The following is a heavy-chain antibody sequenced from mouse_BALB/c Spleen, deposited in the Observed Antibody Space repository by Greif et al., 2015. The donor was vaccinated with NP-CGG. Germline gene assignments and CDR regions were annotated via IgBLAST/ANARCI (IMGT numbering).Heavy chain of an antibody. D-gene: IGHD2-10*02. Sequence: VQLQQSGAELVKPGASVKLSCTASGFNIKDTYMHWVKQRPEQGLEWIGRIDPANGNTKYDPKFQGKATITADTSSNTAYLQLSSLTSEDTAVYYCARWKYGKGVAYWGQGTLVTVSA. CDR3: ARWKYGKGVAY. CDR1: GFNIKDTY. V-gene: IGHV14-3*02. CDR2: IDPANGNT. J-gene: IGHJ3*01.